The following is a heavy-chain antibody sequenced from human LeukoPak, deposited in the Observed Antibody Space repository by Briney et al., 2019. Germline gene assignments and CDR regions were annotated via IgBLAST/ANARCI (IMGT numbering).Heavy chain of an antibody. CDR2: ISYDGSNK. V-gene: IGHV3-30*18. Sequence: GGSLRLSCAASGLTFSSYGMHWVRQAPGKGLEWVAVISYDGSNKYYADSVKGRFTISRDNSKNTLYLQMNSLRAEDTAVYYCAKYLAVAGTFDYWGQGTLVTVSS. J-gene: IGHJ4*02. CDR1: GLTFSSYG. CDR3: AKYLAVAGTFDY. D-gene: IGHD6-19*01.